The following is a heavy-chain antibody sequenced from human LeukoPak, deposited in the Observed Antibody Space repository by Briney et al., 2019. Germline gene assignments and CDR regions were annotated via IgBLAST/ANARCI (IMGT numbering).Heavy chain of an antibody. CDR1: GITFRSSS. CDR2: IRFDGSTK. Sequence: GGSRRLSCVAPGITFRSSSMHWVRQAPGKGLEWLAFIRFDGSTKYYADSVKGRFTVSRDNSKSTLYLQMNSLRAEDTAVYYCAQPDFWGQGTLVTVSS. J-gene: IGHJ4*02. CDR3: AQPDF. V-gene: IGHV3-30*02.